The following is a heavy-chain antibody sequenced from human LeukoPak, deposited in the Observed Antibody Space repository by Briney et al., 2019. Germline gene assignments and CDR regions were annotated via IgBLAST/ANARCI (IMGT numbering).Heavy chain of an antibody. V-gene: IGHV4-61*08. D-gene: IGHD3-22*01. CDR3: ARRNYYDSSGYYRPYNWFDP. CDR1: GGSISSGGYY. Sequence: SQTLSLTCTVSGGSISSGGYYWSWIRQHPGKGLEWIGYIYYSGSTNYSPSLKSRVTISVDTSKNQFSLKLSSVTAADTAVYYCARRNYYDSSGYYRPYNWFDPWGQGTLVTVSS. CDR2: IYYSGST. J-gene: IGHJ5*02.